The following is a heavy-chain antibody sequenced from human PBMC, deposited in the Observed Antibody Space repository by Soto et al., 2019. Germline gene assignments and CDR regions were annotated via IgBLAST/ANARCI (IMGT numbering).Heavy chain of an antibody. CDR2: ITWDGGTT. CDR1: GFAFDDYA. Sequence: GGSLRLSCAASGFAFDDYAMHWVRQAPGKPLEWVSLITWDGGTTSYADAVKGRFTISRDNSKNSVYLQMSSLRKEDTAVYFCVKDLIVASCSGHCYSGVGTWGQGTLVTVSS. D-gene: IGHD2-21*02. J-gene: IGHJ4*02. V-gene: IGHV3-43*01. CDR3: VKDLIVASCSGHCYSGVGT.